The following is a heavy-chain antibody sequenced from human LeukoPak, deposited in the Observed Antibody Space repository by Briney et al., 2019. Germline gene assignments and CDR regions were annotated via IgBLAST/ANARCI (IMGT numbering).Heavy chain of an antibody. CDR1: RFTFSNYW. D-gene: IGHD6-13*01. J-gene: IGHJ4*02. CDR2: IRTKTYGETT. CDR3: TREYSSSHRYFGY. V-gene: IGHV3-49*04. Sequence: PGGSLRLSCEASRFTFSNYWMSWVRQAPGKGLEWVAFIRTKTYGETTQYAASVQGRFTVSRDDYKNIAFLQMNSLKAEDTAIYYCTREYSSSHRYFGYWGRGTLVTVSS.